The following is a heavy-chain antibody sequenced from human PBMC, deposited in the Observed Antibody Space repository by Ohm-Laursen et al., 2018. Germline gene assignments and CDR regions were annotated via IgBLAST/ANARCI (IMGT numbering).Heavy chain of an antibody. V-gene: IGHV4-59*01. Sequence: GTLSLTCTVSGASINLYYWSWIRQPPGKGLEWIGYINHSGSTNYNPSLKSRLTIPVDTSKNQFSLKLTSVTAADTAVYYCARDLIAYCPTTSCDNFGMDVWGQGTTVTVSS. J-gene: IGHJ6*02. CDR2: INHSGST. CDR1: GASINLYY. D-gene: IGHD2-2*01. CDR3: ARDLIAYCPTTSCDNFGMDV.